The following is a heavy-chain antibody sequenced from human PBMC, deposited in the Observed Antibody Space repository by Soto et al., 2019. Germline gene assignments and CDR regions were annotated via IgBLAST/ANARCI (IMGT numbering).Heavy chain of an antibody. J-gene: IGHJ4*01. CDR2: IQSGDTT. CDR1: GFTIDNEY. V-gene: IGHV3-53*01. CDR3: ARGAGYFDNSGYVPYYFDY. Sequence: GGSLRLSCVASGFTIDNEYMSWVRQAPGKGLEWVSVIQSGDTTYYADSVKGRFTISRDNSKNTVFLQMNNLRVEDMAMYHCARGAGYFDNSGYVPYYFDYWGQGTLVTVSS. D-gene: IGHD3-22*01.